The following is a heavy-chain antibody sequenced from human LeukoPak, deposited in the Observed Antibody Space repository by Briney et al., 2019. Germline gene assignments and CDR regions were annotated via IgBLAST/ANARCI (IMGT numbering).Heavy chain of an antibody. CDR1: AFTLSSYD. CDR2: IIYGGDTT. CDR3: VLVGWTTVRDV. Sequence: GGSLRPSCAASAFTLSSYDTSWVRQAPGKGLEWVSAIIYGGDTTFYADSVKGRVTISRDNSQNTLYLQMNSLRAEDTAVYCCVLVGWTTVRDVWGKGTTVTVSS. J-gene: IGHJ6*04. D-gene: IGHD4-11*01. V-gene: IGHV3-23*01.